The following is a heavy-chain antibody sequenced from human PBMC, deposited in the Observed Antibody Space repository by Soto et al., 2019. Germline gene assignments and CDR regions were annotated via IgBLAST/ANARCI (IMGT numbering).Heavy chain of an antibody. CDR2: IWYDGSNK. V-gene: IGHV3-33*01. Sequence: GGSLRLSCAASGFTFSSYGMHWVRQAPGKGLEWVAVIWYDGSNKYYADSVKGRFTISRDNSKNTLYLQMNSLRAEDTAVYYCAREITGYSSSWYVFDYWGQGTLVTVSS. D-gene: IGHD6-13*01. J-gene: IGHJ4*02. CDR1: GFTFSSYG. CDR3: AREITGYSSSWYVFDY.